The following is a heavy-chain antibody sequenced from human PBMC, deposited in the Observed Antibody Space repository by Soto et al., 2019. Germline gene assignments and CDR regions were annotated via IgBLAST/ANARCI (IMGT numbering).Heavy chain of an antibody. CDR2: ISPNSGGT. J-gene: IGHJ3*02. Sequence: ASVKVSCKASGYTFTGYYMHWVRQAPGQGLEWMGWISPNSGGTNYAQKFQGRVTMTRDTSISTTYMELSRLRSDDTAVYYCARRRGRNDFWSGYYENDAFDIWGQGTMVTVSS. D-gene: IGHD3-3*01. CDR3: ARRRGRNDFWSGYYENDAFDI. V-gene: IGHV1-2*02. CDR1: GYTFTGYY.